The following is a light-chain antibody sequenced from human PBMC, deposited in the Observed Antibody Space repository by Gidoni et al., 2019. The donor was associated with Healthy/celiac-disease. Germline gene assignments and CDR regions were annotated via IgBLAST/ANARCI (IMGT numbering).Light chain of an antibody. CDR2: DAS. J-gene: IGKJ4*01. V-gene: IGKV1-33*01. Sequence: DIQITQHPSSLSASVGDRVTITCQASQDISNYLNWYQQKPGKAPKLLIYDASNLETGVPSRFSGSGSGTDFTFTISSLQPEDIATYYRQQYDNLPLTFXGXTKVEIK. CDR3: QQYDNLPLT. CDR1: QDISNY.